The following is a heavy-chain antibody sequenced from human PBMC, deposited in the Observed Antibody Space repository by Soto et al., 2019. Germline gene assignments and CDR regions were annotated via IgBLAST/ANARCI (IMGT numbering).Heavy chain of an antibody. CDR1: GYTLTELS. V-gene: IGHV1-46*01. CDR2: INPSGGST. D-gene: IGHD3-22*01. J-gene: IGHJ4*02. CDR3: ARSPSESYYDSSGSLYYFDY. Sequence: ASVKVSCKVSGYTLTELSMHWVRQAPGQGLEWMGIINPSGGSTSYAQKFQGRVTMTRDTSTSTVYMELSSLRSEDTAVYYCARSPSESYYDSSGSLYYFDYWGQGTLVTVSS.